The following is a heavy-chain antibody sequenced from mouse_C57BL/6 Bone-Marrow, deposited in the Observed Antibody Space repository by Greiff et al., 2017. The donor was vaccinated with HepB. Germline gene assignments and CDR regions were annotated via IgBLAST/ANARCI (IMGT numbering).Heavy chain of an antibody. J-gene: IGHJ4*01. CDR3: TTRVIYYGYEDYAMDY. CDR2: IDPENGDT. Sequence: EVQLQESGAELVRPGASVKLSCTASGFNIKDDYMHWVKQRPEQGLEWIGWIDPENGDTEYASKFQGKATITADTSSNTAYLQLSSLTSEDTAVYYCTTRVIYYGYEDYAMDYWGQGTSVTVSS. V-gene: IGHV14-4*01. D-gene: IGHD2-2*01. CDR1: GFNIKDDY.